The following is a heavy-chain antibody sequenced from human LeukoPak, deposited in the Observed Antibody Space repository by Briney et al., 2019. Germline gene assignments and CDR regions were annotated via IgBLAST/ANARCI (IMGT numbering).Heavy chain of an antibody. CDR3: AEHGITMIGGV. CDR1: GFTFSTYG. V-gene: IGHV3-23*01. Sequence: GGSLRLSCGASGFTFSTYGMSWVRQAPGKGLEWVSAISGSGGSTYYADSVKGRFTISRDNSKNSLYLQMNSLRAEDTAVYYCAEHGITMIGGVWGKGTTVTISS. CDR2: ISGSGGST. J-gene: IGHJ6*04. D-gene: IGHD3-10*02.